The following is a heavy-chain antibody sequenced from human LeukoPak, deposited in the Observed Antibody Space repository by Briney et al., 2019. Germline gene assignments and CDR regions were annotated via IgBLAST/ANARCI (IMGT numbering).Heavy chain of an antibody. CDR1: GYSFTTHW. V-gene: IGHV5-51*01. D-gene: IGHD2/OR15-2a*01. CDR3: ASRGTTYGSAFDP. CDR2: IYPGDSDT. J-gene: IGHJ5*02. Sequence: GESLKISCKGSGYSFTTHWIGWVRQVPGKGLEWMGIIYPGDSDTRYSPSFQGQVTISVDKSTSTAYLQWSSLKASDTAMYYCASRGTTYGSAFDPWGQGTLVTVSS.